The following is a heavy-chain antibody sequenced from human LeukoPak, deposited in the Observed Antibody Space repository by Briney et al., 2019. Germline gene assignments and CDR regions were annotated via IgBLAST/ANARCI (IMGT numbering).Heavy chain of an antibody. V-gene: IGHV3-33*03. CDR2: IWYDGSNK. CDR3: AKEGGPGYCSSTSSYHNWFDP. D-gene: IGHD2-2*01. CDR1: GFTFSSYG. J-gene: IGHJ5*02. Sequence: GRSLRLSCAASGFTFSSYGMHWVRQAPGKGLEWVAVIWYDGSNKYYADSVKGRCTITSDNSKNTLYLQMNSLRAEAPAVDYCAKEGGPGYCSSTSSYHNWFDPWGQGTLVTVSS.